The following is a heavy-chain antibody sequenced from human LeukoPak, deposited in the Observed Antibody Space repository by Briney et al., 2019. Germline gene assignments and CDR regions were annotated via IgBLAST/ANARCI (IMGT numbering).Heavy chain of an antibody. Sequence: SQTLTLTCAISGDSVSSNTAAWNWIRQSPSRGLEWLGRTFYRSKWYNDYSVSVKSRITINPDTSKNQFSLQLNSVTPEDTAVYYCARDGWPAFDYWGQGTLVTVSS. CDR2: TFYRSKWYN. D-gene: IGHD2-15*01. CDR1: GDSVSSNTAA. V-gene: IGHV6-1*01. CDR3: ARDGWPAFDY. J-gene: IGHJ4*02.